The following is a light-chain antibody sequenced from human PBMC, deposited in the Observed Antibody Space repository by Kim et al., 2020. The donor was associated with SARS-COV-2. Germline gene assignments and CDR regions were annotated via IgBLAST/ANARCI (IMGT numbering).Light chain of an antibody. CDR3: SSYTGTNTWV. V-gene: IGLV2-14*03. Sequence: GQSLTISCTGTTTDIGAYNHVSWFQQLPGGAPKIIIFDVSKRPSGVSDRLSGSKSGNTASLTISGLQAADEAEYFCSSYTGTNTWVFGGGTKVTVL. CDR2: DVS. J-gene: IGLJ3*02. CDR1: TTDIGAYNH.